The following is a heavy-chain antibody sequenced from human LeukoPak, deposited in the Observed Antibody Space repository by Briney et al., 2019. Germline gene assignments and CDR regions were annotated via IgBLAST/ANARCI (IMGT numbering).Heavy chain of an antibody. D-gene: IGHD6-13*01. V-gene: IGHV3-7*01. CDR3: ARDQPSYSWSDY. J-gene: IGHJ4*02. CDR1: GFTFSSYW. CDR2: IKEDGSEK. Sequence: GGSLRLSCAASGFTFSSYWMSWVRQAPGKGLEWVANIKEDGSEKYYVDSVKGRFTISRDNAKKSLYLQMNSLRADDTAVYYCARDQPSYSWSDYWGQGTLVTVSS.